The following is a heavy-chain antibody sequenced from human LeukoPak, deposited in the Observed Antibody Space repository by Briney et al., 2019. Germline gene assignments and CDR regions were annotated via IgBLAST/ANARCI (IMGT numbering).Heavy chain of an antibody. Sequence: ASVKVSCKASGYTFTSYDIHWVRQAPGQGLEWMGIINPSGGSTNYAQKFQGRVTMTEDTSTDTAYMELSSLRSEDTAVYYCATSWFDPWGQGTLVTVSS. CDR2: INPSGGST. V-gene: IGHV1-46*01. CDR1: GYTFTSYD. J-gene: IGHJ5*02. CDR3: ATSWFDP.